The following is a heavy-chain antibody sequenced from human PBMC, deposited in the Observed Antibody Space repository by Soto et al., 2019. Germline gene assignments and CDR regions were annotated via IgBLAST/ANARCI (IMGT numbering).Heavy chain of an antibody. V-gene: IGHV3-23*01. CDR2: IHPSGVNT. CDR1: GFTFSKQG. CDR3: VKGCDADCYLFVS. D-gene: IGHD2-21*02. J-gene: IGHJ4*02. Sequence: GGSLRLSCAASGFTFSKQGMSWVRQAPGKGLEWVSVIHPSGVNTYHADSVKGRFTTSRDNSKNTLYLQMNSLETEDTAVYYCVKGCDADCYLFVSWGQGTLVTVSS.